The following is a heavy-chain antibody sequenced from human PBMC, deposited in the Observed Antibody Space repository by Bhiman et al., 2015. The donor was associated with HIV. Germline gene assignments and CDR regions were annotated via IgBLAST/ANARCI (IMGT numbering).Heavy chain of an antibody. CDR2: ISYDGRNK. CDR1: GFTFSTYT. Sequence: QVQLVDSGGGVVQPGRSLRLFCAVSGFTFSTYTMHWVRQAPGRGLEWVAVISYDGRNKFYADSVKGRFTISRDNSKNTMYLQMSNLRADDTAVYYCARDLEWFAVQSIDNWGQGTLVTVSS. CDR3: ARDLEWFAVQSIDN. D-gene: IGHD3-3*01. V-gene: IGHV3-30*04. J-gene: IGHJ4*02.